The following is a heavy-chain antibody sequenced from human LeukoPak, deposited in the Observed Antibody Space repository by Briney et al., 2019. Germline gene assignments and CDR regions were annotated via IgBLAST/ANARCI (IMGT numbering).Heavy chain of an antibody. CDR3: ARDMGRRWPPFFDY. J-gene: IGHJ4*02. Sequence: SETLSLTCSVASDSFDSYFWAWVRQPPGKGLESIAYVYHNGSTSVNPSLKSRVTLSGDTSSRQFLLTLTSVTAADTAMYYCARDMGRRWPPFFDYWGQGIFVAVS. CDR2: VYHNGST. CDR1: SDSFDSYF. D-gene: IGHD5-24*01. V-gene: IGHV4-59*01.